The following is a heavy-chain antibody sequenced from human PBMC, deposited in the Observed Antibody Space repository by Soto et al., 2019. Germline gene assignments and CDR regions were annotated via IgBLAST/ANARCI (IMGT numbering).Heavy chain of an antibody. CDR1: GGSFSGYY. J-gene: IGHJ4*02. CDR3: ARHSNRNYGLYYFDY. V-gene: IGHV4-59*08. CDR2: VYYSGST. D-gene: IGHD4-4*01. Sequence: SETLSLTCAVYGGSFSGYYWSWIRQSPGKGLEWIGYVYYSGSTKYRPSLESRVTISVDTSKNQFSLKVSSATAADTAVYYCARHSNRNYGLYYFDYWGLGALVTVSS.